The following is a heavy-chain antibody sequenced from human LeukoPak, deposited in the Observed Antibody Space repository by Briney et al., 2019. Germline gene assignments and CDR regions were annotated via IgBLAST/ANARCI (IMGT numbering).Heavy chain of an antibody. V-gene: IGHV3-9*01. J-gene: IGHJ3*02. CDR2: ISWNSGSI. CDR1: GFTFDDYA. Sequence: GGSLRLSCAASGFTFDDYAMHWVRQAPGKGLEWVSGISWNSGSIGYADSVKGRFTIPRDNAKNSLYLQMNSLRAEDTALYYCAKDSSSSSWSGAFDIWGQGTMVTVSS. CDR3: AKDSSSSSWSGAFDI. D-gene: IGHD6-13*01.